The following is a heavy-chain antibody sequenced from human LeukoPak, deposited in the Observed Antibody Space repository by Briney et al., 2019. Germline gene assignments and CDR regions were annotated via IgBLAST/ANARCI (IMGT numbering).Heavy chain of an antibody. V-gene: IGHV3-30*02. J-gene: IGHJ4*02. CDR2: IRYDGSNK. CDR3: AKLGELGYCSSTSCYSTRGSDY. CDR1: GFTFSSSD. D-gene: IGHD2-2*01. Sequence: GGSLRLSCAASGFTFSSSDMHWVRQAPGKGLEWVAFIRYDGSNKYYADSVKGRFTISRDNSKNTLYLQMNSLRAEDTAVYYCAKLGELGYCSSTSCYSTRGSDYWGQGTLVTVSS.